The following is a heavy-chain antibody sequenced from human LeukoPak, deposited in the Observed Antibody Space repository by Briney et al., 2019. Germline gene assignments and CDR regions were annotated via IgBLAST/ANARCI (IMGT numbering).Heavy chain of an antibody. CDR1: GYTFTGYY. Sequence: GASVKVSCKASGYTFTGYYMHWVRQAPGQGLEWMGWINCDSGVTKYAEKFQGRVSMTRDTSISTAYMDLSRLTSDDTAIYYCARDGGGTYQDFDYWGQGTLVTVSS. J-gene: IGHJ4*02. V-gene: IGHV1-2*02. D-gene: IGHD1-26*01. CDR3: ARDGGGTYQDFDY. CDR2: INCDSGVT.